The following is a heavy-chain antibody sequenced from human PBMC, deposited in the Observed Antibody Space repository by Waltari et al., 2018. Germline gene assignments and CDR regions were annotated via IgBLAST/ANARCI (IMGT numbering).Heavy chain of an antibody. CDR2: ISFDGRGK. V-gene: IGHV3-30*18. J-gene: IGHJ4*02. CDR1: GFIVSTFG. Sequence: QVQMVESGGGVVQPGGSLRLSCEASGFIVSTFGMHWVRQGPGTGLEWVASISFDGRGKYYADSVKGRFTISRDNSRNTVYLQMNNLRAEDAAVYYCAKDLHDQRDGYHHGGDSWGQGTRVTVSS. D-gene: IGHD6-25*01. CDR3: AKDLHDQRDGYHHGGDS.